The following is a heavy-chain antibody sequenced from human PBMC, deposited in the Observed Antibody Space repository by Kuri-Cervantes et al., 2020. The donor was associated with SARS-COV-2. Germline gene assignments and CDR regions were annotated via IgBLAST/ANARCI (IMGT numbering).Heavy chain of an antibody. D-gene: IGHD3-10*01. Sequence: ASVKVSCKASGYTFTSYGISWVRQAPGQGLEWMGWISAYNGNTNYAQKPQGRVTMTTDTSTSTAYMELRSLRSDDTAVYYCARRGSSITMVRGVIYYYYMDVWGKGTTVTVSS. CDR2: ISAYNGNT. CDR3: ARRGSSITMVRGVIYYYYMDV. J-gene: IGHJ6*03. CDR1: GYTFTSYG. V-gene: IGHV1-18*01.